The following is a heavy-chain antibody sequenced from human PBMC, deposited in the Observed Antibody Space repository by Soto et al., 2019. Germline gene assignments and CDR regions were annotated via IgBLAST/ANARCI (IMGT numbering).Heavy chain of an antibody. CDR3: ARVKENQLLSRAYYYYCGMDV. CDR2: IIPIFGTA. CDR1: GGTFSSYA. D-gene: IGHD2-2*01. V-gene: IGHV1-69*13. Sequence: ASVKVSCKASGGTFSSYAISWVRQAPGQGLEWMGGIIPIFGTANYAQKFQGRVTITADESTSTAYMELSSLRSEDTAVYYCARVKENQLLSRAYYYYCGMDVWGQGTTVTVSS. J-gene: IGHJ6*02.